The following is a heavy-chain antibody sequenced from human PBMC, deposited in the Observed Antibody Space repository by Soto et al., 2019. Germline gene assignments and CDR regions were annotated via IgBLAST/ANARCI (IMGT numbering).Heavy chain of an antibody. D-gene: IGHD5-12*01. V-gene: IGHV1-2*04. CDR1: GVTFTCYY. CDR3: ARDYSGXPDY. J-gene: IGHJ4*02. Sequence: ASVKVSCKTSGVTFTCYYMHWVRQAPGQGLEWMGWINPKSGSTNYAQKFQDWVTMTRDTSTGTGYMELSRLKFDDTAVYFCARDYSGXPDYWGQGTLVTVSX. CDR2: INPKSGST.